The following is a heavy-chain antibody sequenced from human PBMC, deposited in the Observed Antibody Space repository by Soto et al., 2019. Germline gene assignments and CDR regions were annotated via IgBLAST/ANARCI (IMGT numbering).Heavy chain of an antibody. J-gene: IGHJ4*02. CDR3: ARDPQFFDY. CDR2: ISTHNGNR. Sequence: QVQLVQSGAEVKKPGASVKVSCKASGYTFTSYGISWVRQAPGQGLEWMGWISTHNGNRKYAQKLEGRVTMTTDTSASTVYMGLRSWKSDDTAVFYCARDPQFFDYWGQGTLVTVSS. CDR1: GYTFTSYG. V-gene: IGHV1-18*04.